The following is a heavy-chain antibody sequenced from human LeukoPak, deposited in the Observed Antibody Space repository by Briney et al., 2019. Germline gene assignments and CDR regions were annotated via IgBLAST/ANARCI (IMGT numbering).Heavy chain of an antibody. J-gene: IGHJ4*02. CDR3: ARSGAAGGMY. D-gene: IGHD6-13*01. CDR1: GGSINNYY. CDR2: IYYSGTT. V-gene: IGHV4-59*01. Sequence: PSETLSLTCTVSGGSINNYYWSWIRQPPGKGLEWVGYIYYSGTTSYNPSLKSRVTISLDTSKNQFSLRLTSVTAADTALYYCARSGAAGGMYWGQGTLVTVSS.